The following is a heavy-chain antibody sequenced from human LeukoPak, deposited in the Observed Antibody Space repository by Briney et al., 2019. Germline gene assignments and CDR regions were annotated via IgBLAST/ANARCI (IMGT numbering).Heavy chain of an antibody. CDR3: ARLQTLYGSGSYYPLAAFDI. D-gene: IGHD3-10*01. CDR2: IYYSGST. CDR1: GGSISSSSYY. Sequence: SETLSLTCTVSGGSISSSSYYWGWIRQPPGKGLEWIGSIYYSGSTYYNPSLKSRVTISVDTSKNQFSLKLTSVTAADTAVYYCARLQTLYGSGSYYPLAAFDIWGQGTMVTVSS. J-gene: IGHJ3*02. V-gene: IGHV4-39*01.